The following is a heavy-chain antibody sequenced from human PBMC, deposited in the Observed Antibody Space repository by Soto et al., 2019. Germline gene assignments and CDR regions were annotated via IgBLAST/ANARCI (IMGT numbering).Heavy chain of an antibody. CDR2: ISYDGSNK. D-gene: IGHD2-15*01. J-gene: IGHJ4*02. Sequence: GGSLRLSCAASGFTFCSYAMHWVRQAPGKGLEWVAVISYDGSNKYYADSVKGRFTISRDNSKNTLYLQMNSLRAEDTAVYYCARAQVVVAATRLVPVLIDYWGQGTLVTVSS. CDR1: GFTFCSYA. CDR3: ARAQVVVAATRLVPVLIDY. V-gene: IGHV3-30-3*01.